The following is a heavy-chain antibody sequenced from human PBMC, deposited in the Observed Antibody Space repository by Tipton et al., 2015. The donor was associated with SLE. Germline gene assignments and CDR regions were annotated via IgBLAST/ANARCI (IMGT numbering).Heavy chain of an antibody. CDR2: VYHSGSA. D-gene: IGHD3-3*01. Sequence: LRLSCAVSGGSIGSGGYSWNWIRQPPGKGLEWIGYVYHSGSAYCNPSLKSRVSISVNTSRNQFSLKMNSVTAADTAIYYCARGTPFMEWERNWFAPWGQGTLVTVSS. CDR3: ARGTPFMEWERNWFAP. V-gene: IGHV4-30-2*01. CDR1: GGSIGSGGYS. J-gene: IGHJ5*02.